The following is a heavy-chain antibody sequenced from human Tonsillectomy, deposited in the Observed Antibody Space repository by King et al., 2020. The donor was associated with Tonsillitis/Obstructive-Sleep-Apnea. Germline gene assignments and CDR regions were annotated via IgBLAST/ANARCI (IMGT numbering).Heavy chain of an antibody. Sequence: FQLVQSGAKVKKPGASVKVSCKASGYTFTRNYIHWVRQAPGQGLEWMGIINPSSGSTTYAQQSQGRVTMSRDTSTSIVDMELSSLRSEDTAVYYCVRDDKDGRYFDYWGQGSLVTVSS. D-gene: IGHD2-15*01. V-gene: IGHV1-46*01. CDR3: VRDDKDGRYFDY. J-gene: IGHJ4*02. CDR2: INPSSGST. CDR1: GYTFTRNY.